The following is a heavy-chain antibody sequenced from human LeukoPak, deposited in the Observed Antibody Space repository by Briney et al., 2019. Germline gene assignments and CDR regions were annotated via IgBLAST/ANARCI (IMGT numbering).Heavy chain of an antibody. CDR3: ATPGLLGYCSSAICAPPGY. CDR2: ISGSSTHT. J-gene: IGHJ4*02. D-gene: IGHD2-2*01. V-gene: IGHV3-11*03. CDR1: GFTFSDYY. Sequence: KPGGSLRLSCAASGFTFSDYYMSWISQAPGKGLEWVSYISGSSTHTNYADSVKGRFTISRDNAKKSLYLQMNSLRAEDTAVYYCATPGLLGYCSSAICAPPGYWGQGTLVTVSS.